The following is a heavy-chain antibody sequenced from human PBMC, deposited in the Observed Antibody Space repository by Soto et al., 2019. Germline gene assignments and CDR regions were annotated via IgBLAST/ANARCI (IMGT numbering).Heavy chain of an antibody. CDR2: IIPIFGTA. CDR1: GGTFSSYA. V-gene: IGHV1-69*13. Sequence: WASVKVSCKASGGTFSSYAISWVRQAPGQGLEWMGGIIPIFGTANYAQKFQGRVTITADESTSTAYMELSSLRSEDTAVYYCARDYSTYYYYGMDVWGQGTTVTVSS. CDR3: ARDYSTYYYYGMDV. J-gene: IGHJ6*02. D-gene: IGHD4-4*01.